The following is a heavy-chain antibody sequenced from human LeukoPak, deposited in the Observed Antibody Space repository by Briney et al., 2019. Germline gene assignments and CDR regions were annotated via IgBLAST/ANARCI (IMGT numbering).Heavy chain of an antibody. J-gene: IGHJ4*02. CDR1: GYTFTSYY. V-gene: IGHV1-46*01. Sequence: ASVKVSCKASGYTFTSYYMHWVRQAPGQGLEWMGIINPSGGSTSYAQKFQGRVTMTEDTSTDTAYMELSSLRSEDTAVYYCATEGRQWELPIWGQGTLVTVSS. CDR3: ATEGRQWELPI. D-gene: IGHD1-26*01. CDR2: INPSGGST.